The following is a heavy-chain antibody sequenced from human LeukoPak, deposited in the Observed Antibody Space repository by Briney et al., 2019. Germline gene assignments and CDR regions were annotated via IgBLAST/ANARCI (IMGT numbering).Heavy chain of an antibody. J-gene: IGHJ4*02. CDR1: GYTFNTYG. D-gene: IGHD5-12*01. V-gene: IGHV1-18*01. CDR3: ARGTSPWPFDY. CDR2: ISGYNGKT. Sequence: ASVKVSCKASGYTFNTYGITWVRQAPGQGLEWMGWISGYNGKTKYAQKLQGRVTMTTDTSTSTAYMELRSLRSDDTAVYYCARGTSPWPFDYWGQGTLVTVSS.